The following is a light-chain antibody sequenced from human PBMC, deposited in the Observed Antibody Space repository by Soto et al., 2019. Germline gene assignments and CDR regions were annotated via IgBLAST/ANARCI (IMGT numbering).Light chain of an antibody. V-gene: IGLV2-23*01. CDR1: NSDVGSHNF. J-gene: IGLJ3*02. Sequence: QSALTQPASVSGSPGQSITISCTGTNSDVGSHNFVSWYQQYPGKAPKLLIYEASKRPSGLSNRFSGSKSGNTASLTISGLQAEDEADYYCCSLTNGATWVFGGGTKRPS. CDR3: CSLTNGATWV. CDR2: EAS.